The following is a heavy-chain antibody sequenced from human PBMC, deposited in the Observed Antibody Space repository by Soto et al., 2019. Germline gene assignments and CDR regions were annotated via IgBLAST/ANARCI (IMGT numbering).Heavy chain of an antibody. CDR2: ISFNGGST. J-gene: IGHJ4*02. V-gene: IGHV3-23*01. Sequence: GSLRLSCAASGFTFSSYVMSWVRQAPGKGLEWVSGISFNGGSTYYAGSVKGRFTISRDNSRNTLYLQMNSLRVEDTAVYYCAKSPDTELRYFGWLPPLNWGQGTLVTVSS. D-gene: IGHD3-9*01. CDR1: GFTFSSYV. CDR3: AKSPDTELRYFGWLPPLN.